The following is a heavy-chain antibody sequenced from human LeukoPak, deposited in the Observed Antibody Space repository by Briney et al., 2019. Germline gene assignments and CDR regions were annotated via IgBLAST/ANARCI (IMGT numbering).Heavy chain of an antibody. V-gene: IGHV3-74*01. CDR3: VRLNLEDFWSGYYESTIFDP. D-gene: IGHD3-3*01. CDR2: IISDGSSA. CDR1: GFTFGDYW. Sequence: GGSLRLSCAASGFTFGDYWMHWVRQAPGKGLVWVSRIISDGSSASYADSVKGRFTMSRDNAKNTLYLQMNSLRAEDTALYYCVRLNLEDFWSGYYESTIFDPWGQGTLVTVSS. J-gene: IGHJ5*02.